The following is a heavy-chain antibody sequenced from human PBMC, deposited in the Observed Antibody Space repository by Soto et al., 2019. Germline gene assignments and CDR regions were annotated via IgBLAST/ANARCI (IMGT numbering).Heavy chain of an antibody. CDR1: GFSLTTSGVG. J-gene: IGHJ4*02. CDR3: AHRRPVAAPGGYFDY. D-gene: IGHD6-19*01. CDR2: IYGVDDK. V-gene: IGHV2-5*02. Sequence: QITLNEAGPTLVKPTQTLTLTCTFSGFSLTTSGVGVGWIRQPPGKALEWLALIYGVDDKRYNPSLKSRLTITKDTSKNQVVLTMTNMDPVDTATYYCAHRRPVAAPGGYFDYWGQGTLVTVSS.